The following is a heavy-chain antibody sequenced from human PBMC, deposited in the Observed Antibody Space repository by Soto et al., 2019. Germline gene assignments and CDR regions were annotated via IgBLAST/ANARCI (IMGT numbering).Heavy chain of an antibody. J-gene: IGHJ4*02. CDR1: GYTFTSYG. D-gene: IGHD2-15*01. V-gene: IGHV1-18*01. Sequence: ASVKVSCKASGYTFTSYGISWVRQAPGQGLERMRRISAYNGNTNYAQKQQGRVTMTTDTSTSTAYKKLRSLRSDNTAVYYCARAPTQVVVVAAYFDYWGQGTLVTVSS. CDR2: ISAYNGNT. CDR3: ARAPTQVVVVAAYFDY.